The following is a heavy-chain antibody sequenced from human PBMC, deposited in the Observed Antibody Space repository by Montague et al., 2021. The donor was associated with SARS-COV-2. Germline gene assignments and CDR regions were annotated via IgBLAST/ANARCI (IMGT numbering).Heavy chain of an antibody. Sequence: SETLSLTCEVDSVSLSAYYWSWVRQPPGTGLEWMWEVHPYGHTSYNPTLMIRITLSLGTFSNPFSLKLTSVTAADTAVYCCARLYGSSFDHWGQGTLVTVSS. V-gene: IGHV4-34*01. CDR1: SVSLSAYY. D-gene: IGHD4-17*01. J-gene: IGHJ4*02. CDR2: VHPYGHT. CDR3: ARLYGSSFDH.